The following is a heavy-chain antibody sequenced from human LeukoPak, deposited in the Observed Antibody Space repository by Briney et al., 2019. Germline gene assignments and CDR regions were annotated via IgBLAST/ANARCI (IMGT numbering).Heavy chain of an antibody. Sequence: GGSLRLSCAASGFTFSSYGMHWVRQAPGKGLEWVAVIWYDGSNKYYADSVKGRFTISRDNSKNTLYLQMSSLRAEDTAVYYCARALTISTAPSRYYYYGMDVWGQGTTVTVSS. CDR1: GFTFSSYG. CDR3: ARALTISTAPSRYYYYGMDV. J-gene: IGHJ6*02. D-gene: IGHD3-9*01. CDR2: IWYDGSNK. V-gene: IGHV3-33*01.